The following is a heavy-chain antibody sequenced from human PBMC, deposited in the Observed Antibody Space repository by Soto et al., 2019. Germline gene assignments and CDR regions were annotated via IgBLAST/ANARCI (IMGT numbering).Heavy chain of an antibody. D-gene: IGHD7-27*01. J-gene: IGHJ3*02. CDR3: AKHRSGAADI. V-gene: IGHV4-4*07. CDR2: MYTNGRT. Sequence: QVQLQESGPGLVEPSETLSLTCTVSGASIRTYSWSWIRQSAGKGLEWIGHMYTNGRTNYIPSLRSRLTMSVDTSKNQLPLSLKFVTAADTAVYFCAKHRSGAADIWGQGTMVSVS. CDR1: GASIRTYS.